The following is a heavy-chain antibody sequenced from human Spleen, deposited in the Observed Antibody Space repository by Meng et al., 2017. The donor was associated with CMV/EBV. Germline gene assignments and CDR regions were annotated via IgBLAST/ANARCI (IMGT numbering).Heavy chain of an antibody. CDR3: ARDLRFLGRSYGMDV. D-gene: IGHD3-3*01. CDR1: GYTFTDYY. V-gene: IGHV1-2*02. J-gene: IGHJ6*02. CDR2: INSNNGGT. Sequence: ASVKVSCKASGYTFTDYYLHWVRQAPGQGLEWMGWINSNNGGTNYAQKFRGRVTMTRDTSITTAYMELSGLTSADTAVYYCARDLRFLGRSYGMDVWGQGTTVTVSS.